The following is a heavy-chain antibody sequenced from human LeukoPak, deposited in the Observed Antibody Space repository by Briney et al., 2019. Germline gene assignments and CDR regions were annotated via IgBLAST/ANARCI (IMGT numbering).Heavy chain of an antibody. V-gene: IGHV4-4*02. CDR3: ARFSRMNLGFDY. D-gene: IGHD3-3*02. CDR1: GGSISSSNW. Sequence: PSGTLSLTCAVSGGSISSSNWWSWVRQPPGKGLEWIGEIYHSGSTNYNPSLKSRVTISVDTSKNQFSLKLSSVTAADTAVYYCARFSRMNLGFDYWGQGTLVTVSS. CDR2: IYHSGST. J-gene: IGHJ4*02.